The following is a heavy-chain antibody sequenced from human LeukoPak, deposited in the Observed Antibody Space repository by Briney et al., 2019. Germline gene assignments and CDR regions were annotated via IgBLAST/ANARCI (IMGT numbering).Heavy chain of an antibody. V-gene: IGHV4-31*03. Sequence: SETLSLTCTVSGGSISSGGYYWSWIRQHPGKGLEWIGYIYYSGSTYYNPSLKSRVTISVDMSKNQFSLKLSSVTAADTAVYYCARGGSYPFDYWGQGTLVTVSS. J-gene: IGHJ4*02. CDR2: IYYSGST. CDR1: GGSISSGGYY. CDR3: ARGGSYPFDY. D-gene: IGHD1-26*01.